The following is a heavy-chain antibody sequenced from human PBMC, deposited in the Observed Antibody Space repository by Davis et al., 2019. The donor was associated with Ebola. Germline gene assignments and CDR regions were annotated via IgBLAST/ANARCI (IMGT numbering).Heavy chain of an antibody. D-gene: IGHD6-13*01. J-gene: IGHJ3*02. Sequence: GESLKISCAASGFTFSSYAMSWVRQAPVKGLEWVAVISNDGSNKYYADSVKGRFTIARDNSKNSLYLQMNSLRAEDTAVYYCARDGGYSSSWFDAFDIWGQGTMVTVSS. V-gene: IGHV3-30*03. CDR3: ARDGGYSSSWFDAFDI. CDR2: ISNDGSNK. CDR1: GFTFSSYA.